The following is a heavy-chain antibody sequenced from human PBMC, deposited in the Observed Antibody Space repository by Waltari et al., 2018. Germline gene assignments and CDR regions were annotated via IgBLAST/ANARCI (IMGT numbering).Heavy chain of an antibody. CDR3: ARRVVTTGGVDY. CDR1: GGSISSSSYY. J-gene: IGHJ4*02. Sequence: QLQLQESGPGLVKPSETLSLTCTVSGGSISSSSYYWGWIRQPPGKGLEWIGSIYYSGNTYYNPSLRSRVTISVDTSKNQFSLNLRSVTAADTAVYYCARRVVTTGGVDYWGQGTLVTVSS. CDR2: IYYSGNT. V-gene: IGHV4-39*07. D-gene: IGHD2-21*02.